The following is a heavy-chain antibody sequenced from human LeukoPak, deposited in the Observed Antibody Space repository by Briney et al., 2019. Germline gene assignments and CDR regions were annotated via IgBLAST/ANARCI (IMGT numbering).Heavy chain of an antibody. CDR3: ARDLSGYDLIGMDV. CDR1: GYTFTRYG. V-gene: IGHV1-18*04. CDR2: ISAYNGNT. D-gene: IGHD5-12*01. J-gene: IGHJ6*04. Sequence: GASVKVSCKAFGYTFTRYGISWVRQAPGQGLEWMGWISAYNGNTNYAQKLQGRVTMTTDTSTSTAYMELRSLRSDDTAVYYCARDLSGYDLIGMDVWGKGTRVTVSS.